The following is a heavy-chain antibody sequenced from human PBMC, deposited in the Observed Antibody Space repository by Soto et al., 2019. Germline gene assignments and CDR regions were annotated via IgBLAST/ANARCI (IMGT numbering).Heavy chain of an antibody. CDR3: ARPAIVGLDAFDI. Sequence: GGSLRLSCAASGFTFSSYSMNWVRQAPGKGLEWVSSISSSSSYIYYADSVKGRFTISRDNAKNSLYLQMNSLRAEDTAVYYCARPAIVGLDAFDIWGQGTMVTVSS. J-gene: IGHJ3*02. D-gene: IGHD3-16*02. CDR1: GFTFSSYS. CDR2: ISSSSSYI. V-gene: IGHV3-21*01.